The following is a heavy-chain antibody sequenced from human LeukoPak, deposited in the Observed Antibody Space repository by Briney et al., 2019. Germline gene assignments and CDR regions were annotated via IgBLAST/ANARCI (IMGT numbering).Heavy chain of an antibody. Sequence: ASVKVSCKASGYTFTGYYIHWVRQAPGQGPEWMGWISPNSGGTNYAQKFRGRVTMTRDTSISTAYMELSRLRSDDTAVYYCARQVGGSFDYWGQGTLVTVSS. CDR3: ARQVGGSFDY. CDR1: GYTFTGYY. CDR2: ISPNSGGT. V-gene: IGHV1-2*02. J-gene: IGHJ4*02. D-gene: IGHD3-10*01.